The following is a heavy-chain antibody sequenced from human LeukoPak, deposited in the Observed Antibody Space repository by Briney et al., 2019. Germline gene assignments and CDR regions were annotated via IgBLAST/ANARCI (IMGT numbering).Heavy chain of an antibody. D-gene: IGHD2-2*01. CDR1: GYTFTGYY. CDR2: INPNSGGT. J-gene: IGHJ4*02. V-gene: IGHV1-2*02. CDR3: ARAYCSSTSCYAELDY. Sequence: GASVKVSCKASGYTFTGYYMHWVRQAPGQGLEWMGWINPNSGGTNYAQKFQGRVTMTRDTSISTAYMELSRLRSDDTAVYYCARAYCSSTSCYAELDYWGQGTLVTVSS.